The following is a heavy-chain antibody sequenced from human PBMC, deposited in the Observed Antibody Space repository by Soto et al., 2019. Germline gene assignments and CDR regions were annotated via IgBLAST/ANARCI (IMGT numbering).Heavy chain of an antibody. CDR3: ARKEYYDILTGYKYYYGMDV. V-gene: IGHV3-7*01. D-gene: IGHD3-9*01. J-gene: IGHJ6*02. CDR2: IKQDGSEK. Sequence: GGSLRLSCAASGFTFSSYWMSWVRQAPGKGLEWVANIKQDGSEKYYVDSVKGRFTISRDNAKNSLYLQMNSLRAEDTAVYYCARKEYYDILTGYKYYYGMDVWGQGTTVTVSS. CDR1: GFTFSSYW.